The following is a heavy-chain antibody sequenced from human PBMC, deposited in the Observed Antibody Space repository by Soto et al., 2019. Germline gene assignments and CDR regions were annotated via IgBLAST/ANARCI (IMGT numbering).Heavy chain of an antibody. D-gene: IGHD3-22*01. CDR2: IYHSVST. J-gene: IGHJ4*02. V-gene: IGHV4-38-2*01. Sequence: SETLALTCAVSGFSISSGYYWCWIRQPPGKGLEWIGTIYHSVSTYYNPSLKSRVTISVDTSKNQFSLNLSSVTAADTAVYYCARTYYYARSGYYYFDYWGPGTLVTVSS. CDR1: GFSISSGYY. CDR3: ARTYYYARSGYYYFDY.